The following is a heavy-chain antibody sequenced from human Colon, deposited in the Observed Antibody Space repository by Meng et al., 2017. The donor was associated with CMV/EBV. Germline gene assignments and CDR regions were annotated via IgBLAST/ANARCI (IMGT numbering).Heavy chain of an antibody. J-gene: IGHJ4*02. CDR2: IIPIFGTA. CDR3: ARDRDCSGGSCYLSD. Sequence: SGGTFSSYAISWVRQAPGQGLEWMGGIIPIFGTANYAQKFQGRVTITTDESTSTAYMELSSLRSEDTAVYYCARDRDCSGGSCYLSDWGQRTLVTVSS. V-gene: IGHV1-69*05. D-gene: IGHD2-15*01. CDR1: GGTFSSYA.